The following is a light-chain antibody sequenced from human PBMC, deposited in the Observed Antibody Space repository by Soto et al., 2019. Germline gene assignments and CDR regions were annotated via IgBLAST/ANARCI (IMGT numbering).Light chain of an antibody. CDR3: QRYRSAST. CDR1: QDISNH. J-gene: IGKJ5*01. Sequence: DIQITQSPSSLSASIGDRVTITCRASQDISNHLAWYQQKPGRVPNLLIYAASTLQAGVPSRFSGSGSGTDFTLAISSLQPEDVATYYCQRYRSASTFGQGTRLEIK. CDR2: AAS. V-gene: IGKV1-27*01.